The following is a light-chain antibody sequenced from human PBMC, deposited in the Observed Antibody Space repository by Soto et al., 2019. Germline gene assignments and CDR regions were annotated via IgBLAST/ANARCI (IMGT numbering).Light chain of an antibody. Sequence: EIVLTQSPGILSLSPVEMATLSCMASQSVTSNYLVWYQQKPGQAPRLLIYGASSRATGIPDRFSGSGSGTDFTLTISRLETEDCAVYYCQQYGSSPLTFGGGTKVDIK. V-gene: IGKV3-20*01. CDR3: QQYGSSPLT. CDR1: QSVTSNY. CDR2: GAS. J-gene: IGKJ4*01.